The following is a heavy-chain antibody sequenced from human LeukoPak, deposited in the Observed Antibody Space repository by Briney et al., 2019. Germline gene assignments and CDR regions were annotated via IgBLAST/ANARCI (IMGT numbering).Heavy chain of an antibody. CDR1: EFTFSSYS. V-gene: IGHV3-21*01. Sequence: PGGSLRLSCAASEFTFSSYSMNWVRQAPGKGLEWVSSISSSSSYIYYADSVKGRFTISRDNAKNSLYLQMNSLRAEDTAVYYCARDAIAAAGSYFDYWGQGTLVTVSS. J-gene: IGHJ4*02. CDR3: ARDAIAAAGSYFDY. CDR2: ISSSSSYI. D-gene: IGHD6-13*01.